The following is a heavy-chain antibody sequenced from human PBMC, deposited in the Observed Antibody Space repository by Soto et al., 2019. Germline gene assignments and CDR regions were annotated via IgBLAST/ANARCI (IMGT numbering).Heavy chain of an antibody. J-gene: IGHJ4*02. Sequence: QLQLQESGSGLVKPSQTLSLTCAVSGVSVSSNDYSWSWIRQPPGKGLEWIGYIYHSGSTTYNPSLKSRVNKSLDRSKNQFSLKLTSVTAAYTAMYYCACDYTSGSYRFDCWGQGTLVSVSS. CDR1: GVSVSSNDYS. V-gene: IGHV4-30-2*01. D-gene: IGHD3-10*01. CDR2: IYHSGST. CDR3: ACDYTSGSYRFDC.